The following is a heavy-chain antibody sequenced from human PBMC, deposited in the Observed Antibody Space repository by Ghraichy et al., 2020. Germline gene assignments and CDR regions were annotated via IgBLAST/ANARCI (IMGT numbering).Heavy chain of an antibody. CDR2: IWYDGSNK. D-gene: IGHD3-22*01. CDR1: GFTFSSYG. Sequence: GGGLRLSCAASGFTFSSYGMHWVRQAPGKGLEWVAVIWYDGSNKYYADSVKGRFTISRDNSKNTLYLQMNSLRAEDTAVYYCAKGQRRTYYYDSSGYYPSFAYWGQRTLVTVSS. CDR3: AKGQRRTYYYDSSGYYPSFAY. V-gene: IGHV3-33*06. J-gene: IGHJ4*02.